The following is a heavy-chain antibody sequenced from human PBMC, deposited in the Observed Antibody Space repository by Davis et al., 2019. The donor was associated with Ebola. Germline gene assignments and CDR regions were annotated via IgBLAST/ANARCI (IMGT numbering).Heavy chain of an antibody. CDR3: AKLPNGGYYDFWSGYWAPGYGMDV. CDR2: INSDGSST. Sequence: PGGSLRLSCAASGFTFSSYWMHWVRQAPGKGLVWVSRINSDGSSTSYADSVKGRFTISRDNSKNTLYLQMNSLRAEDTAVYYCAKLPNGGYYDFWSGYWAPGYGMDVWGQGTTVTVSS. D-gene: IGHD3-3*01. V-gene: IGHV3-74*01. CDR1: GFTFSSYW. J-gene: IGHJ6*02.